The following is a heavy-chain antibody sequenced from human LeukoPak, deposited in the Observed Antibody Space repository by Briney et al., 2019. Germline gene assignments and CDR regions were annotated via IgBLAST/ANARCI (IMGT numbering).Heavy chain of an antibody. J-gene: IGHJ4*02. D-gene: IGHD3-16*01. CDR3: ATDLPLPHYDYVWGKVAAFPFCFDY. Sequence: GASVKVSCKVSGYTLTELSMHWVRQAPGKGLEWMGGFDPEDGETIYAQKFQGRVTMTEDTSTDTAYMELSSLRSEDTAVYYCATDLPLPHYDYVWGKVAAFPFCFDYWGQGTLVTVSS. CDR2: FDPEDGET. CDR1: GYTLTELS. V-gene: IGHV1-24*01.